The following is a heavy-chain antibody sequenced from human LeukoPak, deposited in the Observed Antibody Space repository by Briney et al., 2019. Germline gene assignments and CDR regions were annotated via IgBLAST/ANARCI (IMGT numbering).Heavy chain of an antibody. J-gene: IGHJ4*02. Sequence: ASVKVSCKASGYTFTGYYMHWVRQAPGQGLEWMGWINPNSGGTNYAQKFQGRVTMTRDTSISTAYMELSRLRSDDTAVYYCARIQQLVRLHFDYWGQGTLVTVSS. D-gene: IGHD6-13*01. V-gene: IGHV1-2*02. CDR1: GYTFTGYY. CDR3: ARIQQLVRLHFDY. CDR2: INPNSGGT.